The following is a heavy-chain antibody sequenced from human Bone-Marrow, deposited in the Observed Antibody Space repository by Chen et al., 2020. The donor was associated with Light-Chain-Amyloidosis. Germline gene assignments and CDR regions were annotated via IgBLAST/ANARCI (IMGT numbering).Heavy chain of an antibody. V-gene: IGHV3-23*01. CDR3: AKSGRTLLGWFDP. Sequence: EVQALESGGGLVQPGGSLRLSCAASGFPFRIYAMSWFRQAPGKRLEWVSAISDSGGNTYYADSVKGRFTISRDNSKNTLYLQMNTLRAEDTAVYYCAKSGRTLLGWFDPWGQGTLVTVSS. CDR1: GFPFRIYA. CDR2: ISDSGGNT. J-gene: IGHJ5*02. D-gene: IGHD1-1*01.